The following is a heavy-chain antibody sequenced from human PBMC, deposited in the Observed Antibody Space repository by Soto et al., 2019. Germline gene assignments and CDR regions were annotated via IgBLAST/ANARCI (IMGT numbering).Heavy chain of an antibody. CDR1: GGTFSRYA. D-gene: IGHD2-2*01. J-gene: IGHJ4*02. CDR3: ARDREDIVVVPAAD. CDR2: IIPIFGTA. V-gene: IGHV1-69*01. Sequence: QVQLVQSGAEVKKPGSSVKVSCKASGGTFSRYAISWVRQAPGQGLQWMGGIIPIFGTANYAQKVQDRVTITADEFTSTAYMELSSRRSEDTAVYYCARDREDIVVVPAADWGQGTLVTVSS.